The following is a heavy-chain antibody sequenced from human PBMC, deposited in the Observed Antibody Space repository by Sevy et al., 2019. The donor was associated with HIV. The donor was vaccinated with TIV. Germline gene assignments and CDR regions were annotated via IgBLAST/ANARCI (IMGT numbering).Heavy chain of an antibody. CDR1: GYTYDNYD. Sequence: ASVKVSCQASGYTYDNYDINWVRLATRQGLEWMGWMNPNSGNTGYAEKFQGRVTMSRVSSIRTAYMELNGLTSEDTAVYYCTRGLSFTYAKRGDWLNWYFDVWGRGTLVTVSS. CDR2: MNPNSGNT. V-gene: IGHV1-8*01. CDR3: TRGLSFTYAKRGDWLNWYFDV. D-gene: IGHD2-21*02. J-gene: IGHJ2*01.